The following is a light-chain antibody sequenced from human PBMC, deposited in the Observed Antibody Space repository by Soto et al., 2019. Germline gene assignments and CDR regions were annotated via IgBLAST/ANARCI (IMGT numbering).Light chain of an antibody. Sequence: EIVLTQSPGTLSLSPGERATLSCRASQSVSSSYLAWYQQKPGQAPRLLIYGASSRATGIPDRFSGTGSGTDFTLTISRLEPEDFAVHYCQQYDRSPKTFGQGTKVDIK. J-gene: IGKJ1*01. CDR2: GAS. V-gene: IGKV3-20*01. CDR1: QSVSSSY. CDR3: QQYDRSPKT.